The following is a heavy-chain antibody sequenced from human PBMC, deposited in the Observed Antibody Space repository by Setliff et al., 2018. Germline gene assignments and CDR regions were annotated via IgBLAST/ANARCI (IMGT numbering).Heavy chain of an antibody. D-gene: IGHD2-2*01. V-gene: IGHV1-18*01. CDR2: FNPNSGDT. CDR3: ARGPPDFVVVPAAAKFDF. Sequence: ASVKVSCKASGYTFTSYGISWVRQAPGQGLEWMGRFNPNSGDTNSAQKFQGRVTMTTDTPTSTAYMELRSLRSDDTAVYYCARGPPDFVVVPAAAKFDFWGQGTLVTVSS. CDR1: GYTFTSYG. J-gene: IGHJ4*02.